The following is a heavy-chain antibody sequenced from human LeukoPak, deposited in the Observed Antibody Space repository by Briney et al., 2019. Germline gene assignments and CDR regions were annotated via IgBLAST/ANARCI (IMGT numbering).Heavy chain of an antibody. Sequence: SETLSLTCTVSGGSISSGSYYWSWIRQPAGKGLEWIGRIYTSGSTNYNPSLKGRVTISVDTSKNQFSLKLSSVTAADTAVYYCARSRYYYDSSGPSFDYWGQGTLVTVSS. CDR1: GGSISSGSYY. V-gene: IGHV4-61*02. CDR3: ARSRYYYDSSGPSFDY. J-gene: IGHJ4*02. CDR2: IYTSGST. D-gene: IGHD3-22*01.